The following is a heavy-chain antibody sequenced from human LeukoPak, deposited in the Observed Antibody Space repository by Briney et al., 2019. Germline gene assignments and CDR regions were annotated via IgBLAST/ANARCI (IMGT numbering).Heavy chain of an antibody. V-gene: IGHV3-21*01. CDR2: ISSSSSYI. Sequence: GGSLRLSCAASGFTFSSYSVNWVRQAPGKGLEWVSSISSSSSYIYYADSVKGRFTISRDNAKNSLYLQMSSLRAEDTAVYYCARALDSSGYYFDYWGQGTLVTVSS. J-gene: IGHJ4*02. D-gene: IGHD3-22*01. CDR3: ARALDSSGYYFDY. CDR1: GFTFSSYS.